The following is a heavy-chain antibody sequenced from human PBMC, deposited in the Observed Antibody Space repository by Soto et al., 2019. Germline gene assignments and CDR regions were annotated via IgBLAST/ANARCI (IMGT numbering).Heavy chain of an antibody. V-gene: IGHV3-23*01. CDR1: GFTFSIYG. J-gene: IGHJ5*02. CDR3: ARREKNWFDP. Sequence: GGSLRLSCGASGFTFSIYGMSWLRQAPGKGLEWVSTISGNGGDTYYADSVKGRFTISRDNSKNTLYLQMNSLRAEDTAVYYCARREKNWFDPWAQGTLVTVSS. CDR2: ISGNGGDT.